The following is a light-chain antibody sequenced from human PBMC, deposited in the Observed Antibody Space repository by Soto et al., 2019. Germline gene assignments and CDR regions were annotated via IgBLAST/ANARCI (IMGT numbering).Light chain of an antibody. J-gene: IGLJ1*01. CDR2: AVS. CDR3: SSYTRSSTYV. CDR1: SRDVGGYNY. Sequence: QSVLTQPASVPGSPGPPITMSCTGTSRDVGGYNYVSWYQQHPGKAPKLMIYAVSNRPSGVSNRFSGSKSCNTASLTISGLQAEDEADYYCSSYTRSSTYVFGTGTKVTVL. V-gene: IGLV2-14*01.